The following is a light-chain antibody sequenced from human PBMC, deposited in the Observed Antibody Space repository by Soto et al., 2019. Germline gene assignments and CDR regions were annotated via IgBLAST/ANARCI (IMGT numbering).Light chain of an antibody. Sequence: DIQMTQSPSSLSASVGDRVTITCRASQSISNYLAWYQQKPGKVPKLLIYAASTLYSGVPSRFSGSGSGTDFYLTISSLQPEDVATYYCQRYNSAPRTFDQGTKVEIK. V-gene: IGKV1-27*01. J-gene: IGKJ1*01. CDR1: QSISNY. CDR3: QRYNSAPRT. CDR2: AAS.